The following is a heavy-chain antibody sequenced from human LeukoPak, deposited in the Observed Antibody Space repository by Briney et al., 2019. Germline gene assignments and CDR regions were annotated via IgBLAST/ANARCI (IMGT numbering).Heavy chain of an antibody. J-gene: IGHJ4*02. CDR3: ASPAVVTDTSSDY. V-gene: IGHV3-53*01. CDR1: AFTVSRNY. Sequence: GGSLRLSCAASAFTVSRNYMSRVRQAPGKGLEWVSVIYSGDGTYYADSVKGRFTISRDNPKNTLYLQMNSLRAEDTAVYYCASPAVVTDTSSDYWGQGTLVTVSS. CDR2: IYSGDGT. D-gene: IGHD4-23*01.